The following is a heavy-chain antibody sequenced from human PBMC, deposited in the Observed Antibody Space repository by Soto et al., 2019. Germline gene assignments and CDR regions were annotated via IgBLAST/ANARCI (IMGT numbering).Heavy chain of an antibody. V-gene: IGHV1-69*01. CDR1: GGTFSTYV. CDR3: VTGVARGRWLDP. CDR2: ITPLSGSV. D-gene: IGHD5-12*01. J-gene: IGHJ5*02. Sequence: QVQLVQSGAEVKKPGSSVKVSCKASGGTFSTYVVNWVRQAPGQGLEWMGAITPLSGSVNFAQTFLGRVTINADESTATAYMELTSMRSEDTAVYYCVTGVARGRWLDPWGQGPLVTVSS.